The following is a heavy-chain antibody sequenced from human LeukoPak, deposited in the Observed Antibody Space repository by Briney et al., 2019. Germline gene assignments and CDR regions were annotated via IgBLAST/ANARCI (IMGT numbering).Heavy chain of an antibody. Sequence: GASVKVSCKASGYTFTGYYMHWVRQAPGQGLEWMGWINPNSGGTNYAQKFQGRVTMTRDTSISTAYMELSRLRSDDTAVYYCARGNIRYCSSTSCYQRYWYFDLWGRGTLVTVSS. V-gene: IGHV1-2*02. CDR1: GYTFTGYY. CDR3: ARGNIRYCSSTSCYQRYWYFDL. J-gene: IGHJ2*01. D-gene: IGHD2-2*01. CDR2: INPNSGGT.